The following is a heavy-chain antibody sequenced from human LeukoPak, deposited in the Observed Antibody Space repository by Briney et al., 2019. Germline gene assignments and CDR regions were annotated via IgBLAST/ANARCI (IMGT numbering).Heavy chain of an antibody. D-gene: IGHD6-19*01. CDR1: GFTFSSYW. Sequence: GGSLRLSCAASGFTFSSYWMSWVRQAPGKGLEWVANIKQDGSEKYYVDSVKGRFTISRDNAKNSLYLQMNSLRVEDTAVYYCAQGDSGWYFEVFDPWGQGTLVTVSS. CDR3: AQGDSGWYFEVFDP. J-gene: IGHJ5*02. V-gene: IGHV3-7*03. CDR2: IKQDGSEK.